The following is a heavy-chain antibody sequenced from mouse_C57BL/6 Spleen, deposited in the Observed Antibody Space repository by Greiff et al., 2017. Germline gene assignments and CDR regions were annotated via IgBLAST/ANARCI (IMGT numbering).Heavy chain of an antibody. J-gene: IGHJ3*01. V-gene: IGHV1-15*01. Sequence: VQLQQSGAELVRPGASVTLSCKASGYTFTDYEMHWVKQTPVHGLEWIGAIDPETGGTAYNQKFKGKAILTADKSSSTAYMERRSLTSEDSAVYYCRRSSSYSNYGVAYWGQGALVTVSA. CDR1: GYTFTDYE. CDR2: IDPETGGT. D-gene: IGHD2-5*01. CDR3: RRSSSYSNYGVAY.